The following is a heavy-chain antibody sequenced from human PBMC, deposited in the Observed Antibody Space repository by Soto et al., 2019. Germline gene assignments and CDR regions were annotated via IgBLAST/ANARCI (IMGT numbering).Heavy chain of an antibody. CDR3: ARGFPAILTGYYYYYYGMDV. CDR2: INHSGST. J-gene: IGHJ6*02. D-gene: IGHD3-9*01. Sequence: PSGTLSFTCAVYGWSFSCYSGSWIRPPPGKGMAWIGEINHSGSTNYNPSLKSRVTISVDTSKNQFSLKLSSVTAADTAVYYCARGFPAILTGYYYYYYGMDVWGQGTTVTVSS. V-gene: IGHV4-34*01. CDR1: GWSFSCYS.